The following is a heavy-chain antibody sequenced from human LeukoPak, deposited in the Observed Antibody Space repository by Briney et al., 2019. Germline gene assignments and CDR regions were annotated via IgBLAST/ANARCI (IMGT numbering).Heavy chain of an antibody. V-gene: IGHV3-30*02. D-gene: IGHD2-15*01. CDR3: AKEGGGSWGGYYYYMDV. CDR2: IRYDGSNK. J-gene: IGHJ6*03. CDR1: GFTFSSYG. Sequence: GGSLRLSCAASGFTFSSYGMHWVRQAPGKGLEWVAFIRYDGSNKYYADSVKGRFTISRDNSKNTLYLQMNSLRAEDTAVYYCAKEGGGSWGGYYYYMDVWGKGTTVTISS.